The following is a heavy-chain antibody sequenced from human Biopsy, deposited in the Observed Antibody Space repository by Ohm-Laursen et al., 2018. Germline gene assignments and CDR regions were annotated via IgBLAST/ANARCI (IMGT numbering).Heavy chain of an antibody. CDR2: VYNGGIT. Sequence: SDTLSLTCSVSGGSISSRNHYWGWLRQPPGKGLEWIGHVYNGGITNYNPSLKSRVTISKDTSKNQFSLQVNSVTAADTAVYYCARTPRDSFWSGSYKRGLWFDPWGQGTLVTVSS. CDR3: ARTPRDSFWSGSYKRGLWFDP. J-gene: IGHJ5*02. D-gene: IGHD3-3*01. V-gene: IGHV4-61*05. CDR1: GGSISSRNHY.